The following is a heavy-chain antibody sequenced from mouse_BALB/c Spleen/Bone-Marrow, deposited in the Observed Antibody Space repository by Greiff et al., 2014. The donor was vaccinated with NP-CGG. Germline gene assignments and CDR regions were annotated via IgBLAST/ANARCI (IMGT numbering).Heavy chain of an antibody. CDR3: AREDYYGSSYFDY. V-gene: IGHV1-9*01. Sequence: QVQLKHSGAELMKPGASVKISCKATGYTFSSYWIEWVKQRPGHGLEWIGEILPGSGSTIYNEKFKGKATFTADTSSNTAYMQLSSLTSEDSGVYYCAREDYYGSSYFDYWGQGTTLTVSS. D-gene: IGHD1-1*01. CDR2: ILPGSGST. CDR1: GYTFSSYW. J-gene: IGHJ2*01.